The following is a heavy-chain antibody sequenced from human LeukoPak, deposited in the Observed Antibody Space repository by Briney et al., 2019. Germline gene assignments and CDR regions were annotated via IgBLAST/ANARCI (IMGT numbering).Heavy chain of an antibody. CDR2: ISGSGGST. V-gene: IGHV3-23*01. D-gene: IGHD5-12*01. CDR1: GFTFSSYA. CDR3: AKRYSGYDFIDY. J-gene: IGHJ4*02. Sequence: GGSLRLSCAASGFTFSSYAMSCVRQAPGKGLEWVSAISGSGGSTYYADSVKGRFTISRDNSKNTLYLQMNSLRAEDTAVYYCAKRYSGYDFIDYWGQGTLVTVSS.